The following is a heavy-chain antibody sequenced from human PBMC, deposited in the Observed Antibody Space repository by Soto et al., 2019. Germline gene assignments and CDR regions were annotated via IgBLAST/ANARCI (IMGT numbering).Heavy chain of an antibody. D-gene: IGHD3-10*01. CDR3: ARDSGWPILNFDN. CDR2: SSYDGRET. CDR1: DFDVRIYV. Sequence: GWCMRLSCAASDFDVRIYVIHWVRQAPGKGLEWVAASSYDGRETFYADSAKGRFTVSKEMSKNTAFLQMNALRHEDTAVYFCARDSGWPILNFDNWGQGTPVTVSS. V-gene: IGHV3-30*03. J-gene: IGHJ4*02.